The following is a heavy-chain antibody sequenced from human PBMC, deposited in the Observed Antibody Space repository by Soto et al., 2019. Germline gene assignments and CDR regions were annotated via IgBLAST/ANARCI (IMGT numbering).Heavy chain of an antibody. CDR2: ICAYNGNT. V-gene: IGHV1-18*01. Sequence: ASVKVSCKASGYTFTTYGISWVRQAPGQGLEWIGWICAYNGNTHYAQKHQGRVTMTTDTSTSTANMELRSLRSGDTAVYYCARGEDYDFWSGYYGYYYYYYGMDVWGQGTTVTVSS. J-gene: IGHJ6*02. CDR1: GYTFTTYG. D-gene: IGHD3-3*01. CDR3: ARGEDYDFWSGYYGYYYYYYGMDV.